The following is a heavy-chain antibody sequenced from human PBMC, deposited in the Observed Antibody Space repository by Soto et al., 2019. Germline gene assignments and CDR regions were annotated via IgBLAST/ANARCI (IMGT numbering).Heavy chain of an antibody. CDR2: INAGNGNT. J-gene: IGHJ4*02. CDR1: GYSFTSYA. D-gene: IGHD2-21*02. CDR3: AMSIVLVTALDD. Sequence: ASVKVSCKASGYSFTSYAMHWVRQAPGQRLEWMGWINAGNGNTKYSQKFQGRVTITRDTSASTAYMELSSLRSEDTAVYYCAMSIVLVTALDDWGQGTLVTVSS. V-gene: IGHV1-3*01.